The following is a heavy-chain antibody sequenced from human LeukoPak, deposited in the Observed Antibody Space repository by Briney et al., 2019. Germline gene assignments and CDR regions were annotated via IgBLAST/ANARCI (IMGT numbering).Heavy chain of an antibody. CDR3: ARSPVVVVAAQYYYYGMDV. CDR2: INNDGSYI. Sequence: PGGSLRLSCAASGFTFSSYSMNWVRQAPGKGLEWVSSINNDGSYIYYAGSVKGRFTISRDNAKNSLYLRLNSLRVEDTAVYYCARSPVVVVAAQYYYYGMDVWGQGTAVTVSS. J-gene: IGHJ6*02. CDR1: GFTFSSYS. V-gene: IGHV3-21*01. D-gene: IGHD2-15*01.